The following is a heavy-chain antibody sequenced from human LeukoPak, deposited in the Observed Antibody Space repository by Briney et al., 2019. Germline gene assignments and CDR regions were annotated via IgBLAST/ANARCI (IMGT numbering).Heavy chain of an antibody. Sequence: SGGSLRLSCAASGFTFSSYGMSWVRQAPGKGLEWVSAITATSSSTHDADSVQGRFTISRDNAKNSLYLQMNSLRAEDTAVYYCARVDGSRRYGSGSYYRETGGYYYYYYMDVWGKGTTVTISS. J-gene: IGHJ6*03. V-gene: IGHV3-21*01. CDR2: ITATSSST. D-gene: IGHD3-10*01. CDR1: GFTFSSYG. CDR3: ARVDGSRRYGSGSYYRETGGYYYYYYMDV.